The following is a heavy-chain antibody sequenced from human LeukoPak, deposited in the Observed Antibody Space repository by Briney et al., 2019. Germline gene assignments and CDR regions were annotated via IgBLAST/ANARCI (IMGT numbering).Heavy chain of an antibody. CDR1: GYTFTSCA. CDR2: ISAYNGNT. CDR3: ARVVYDSSGYPPPDY. Sequence: ASVKVSCKASGYTFTSCAISWVRQAPGQGLEWMGWISAYNGNTNYAQKLQGRVTMTTDTSTSTAYMELRSLRSDDTAVYYCARVVYDSSGYPPPDYWGQGTLVTVSS. D-gene: IGHD3-22*01. J-gene: IGHJ4*02. V-gene: IGHV1-18*01.